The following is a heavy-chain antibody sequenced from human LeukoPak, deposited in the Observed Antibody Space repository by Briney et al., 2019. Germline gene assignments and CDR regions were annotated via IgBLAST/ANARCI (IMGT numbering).Heavy chain of an antibody. CDR1: GRSISSGGYY. CDR2: IYYSETI. CDR3: ARDRYTVVSWYFDL. V-gene: IGHV4-31*03. Sequence: PSETLSLTCTVSGRSISSGGYYWRWTRQHPGKGLEWIGYIYYSETIYYNPSLKSRVTISVDTSKNQFSLKLSSVTAADTAVYYCARDRYTVVSWYFDLWGRGSLVTVSS. J-gene: IGHJ2*01. D-gene: IGHD4-23*01.